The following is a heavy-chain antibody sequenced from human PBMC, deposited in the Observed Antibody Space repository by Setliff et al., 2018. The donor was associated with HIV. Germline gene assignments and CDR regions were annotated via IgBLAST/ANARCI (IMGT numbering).Heavy chain of an antibody. J-gene: IGHJ3*02. Sequence: GGSLRLSCAASGFTFSTYAMSWVRQAPGKGLEWVSVISGSGTTTYYADSVKGRFTISRDNSKNTVYLQMNSLRAEDTAVYYCATGPYSQAVGANPWHDAFDIWGHGTMVTVSS. CDR2: ISGSGTTT. V-gene: IGHV3-23*01. CDR1: GFTFSTYA. CDR3: ATGPYSQAVGANPWHDAFDI. D-gene: IGHD1-26*01.